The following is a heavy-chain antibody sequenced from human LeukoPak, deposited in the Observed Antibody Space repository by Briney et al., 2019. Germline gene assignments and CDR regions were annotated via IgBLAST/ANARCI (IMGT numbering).Heavy chain of an antibody. Sequence: GGSLRLSCAASGFTFSINWMIWVRQAPGKGLEWVSAVSGSGGLTHYADSVKGRFTISRDNSKDTLYLQMNGLRAEDTALYYCAKGGPGGPSDIPEDNFDYWGQGTLVTVSS. V-gene: IGHV3-23*01. CDR2: VSGSGGLT. CDR3: AKGGPGGPSDIPEDNFDY. J-gene: IGHJ4*02. CDR1: GFTFSINW. D-gene: IGHD1-1*01.